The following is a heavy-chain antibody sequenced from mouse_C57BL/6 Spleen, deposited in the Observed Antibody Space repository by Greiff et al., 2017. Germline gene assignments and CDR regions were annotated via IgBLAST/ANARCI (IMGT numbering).Heavy chain of an antibody. CDR3: AREGGYDGYYKNAMDY. Sequence: EVMLVESEGGLVQPGSSMNLSCTASGFTFSDYYMAWVRQVPEKGLEWVANINYDGSSTYYLDSLKSRFIISRDNAKNILYLQMSSLKSEDTATYYCAREGGYDGYYKNAMDYWGQGTSVTVSS. V-gene: IGHV5-16*01. D-gene: IGHD2-3*01. CDR2: INYDGSST. CDR1: GFTFSDYY. J-gene: IGHJ4*01.